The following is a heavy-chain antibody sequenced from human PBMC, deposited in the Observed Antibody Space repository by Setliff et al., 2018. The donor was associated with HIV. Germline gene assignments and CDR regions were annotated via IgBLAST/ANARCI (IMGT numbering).Heavy chain of an antibody. V-gene: IGHV3-74*01. D-gene: IGHD3-10*01. Sequence: GESLKISCAASGFTFSSYWMHWVRQAPGKGLVWVSCINTDGSSTTYVDPVKGRFTISRDNAKNALYLHMSSLRVEDTAVYYCARGRYRDYYGSGSLNWFDPWGQGTLVTVSS. CDR2: INTDGSST. CDR3: ARGRYRDYYGSGSLNWFDP. CDR1: GFTFSSYW. J-gene: IGHJ5*02.